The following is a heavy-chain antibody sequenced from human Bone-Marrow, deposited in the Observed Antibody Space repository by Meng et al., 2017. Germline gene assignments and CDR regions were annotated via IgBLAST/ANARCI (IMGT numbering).Heavy chain of an antibody. Sequence: SETLSLTGAVYGGSFSGYYWSWIRQPPGKGLEGIGEINHSGSTNYNPSLKSRVTISVDTSKNQFSLKLSSVTAADTAVYYCARGCPYSSSWYSIWYYYYGMDVWGQGTTVTVSS. D-gene: IGHD6-13*01. CDR1: GGSFSGYY. CDR3: ARGCPYSSSWYSIWYYYYGMDV. CDR2: INHSGST. V-gene: IGHV4-34*01. J-gene: IGHJ6*02.